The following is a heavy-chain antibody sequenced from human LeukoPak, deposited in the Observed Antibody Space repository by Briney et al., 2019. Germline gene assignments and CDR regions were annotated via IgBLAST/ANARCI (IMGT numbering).Heavy chain of an antibody. D-gene: IGHD3-9*01. Sequence: SETLSLTCTVSGGSISSYYWSWIRQPPGKGLEWIGYISYSGSTNYNPSLRSRVTISVDTSKNQFPLKLSSVAAADTAVYYCARDYDILTGGGWFDPWGQGTLVTVSS. CDR3: ARDYDILTGGGWFDP. V-gene: IGHV4-59*01. CDR1: GGSISSYY. J-gene: IGHJ5*02. CDR2: ISYSGST.